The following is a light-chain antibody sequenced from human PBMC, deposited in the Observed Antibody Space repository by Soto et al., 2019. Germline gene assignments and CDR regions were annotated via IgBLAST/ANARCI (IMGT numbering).Light chain of an antibody. V-gene: IGLV1-40*01. J-gene: IGLJ2*01. CDR3: QSYDSSLSDSGV. CDR1: RSNIGAGYD. Sequence: QSVLTQPPSVSGAPGQRVTISFTGSRSNIGAGYDVHWYQQLPGTAPKLLIYGNSNRPSGVPDRFSGSKSGTSASLAITGLQAEDEADYYCQSYDSSLSDSGVFGGGTKVTVL. CDR2: GNS.